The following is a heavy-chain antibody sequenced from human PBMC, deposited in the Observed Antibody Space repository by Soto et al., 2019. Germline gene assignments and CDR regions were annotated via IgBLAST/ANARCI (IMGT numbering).Heavy chain of an antibody. CDR1: GFTFSSYA. V-gene: IGHV3-23*01. CDR3: AKDPGALYCTNGVCYAFDI. Sequence: GGSLRLSCAASGFTFSSYAMSWVRQAPGKGLEWVSAISGSGGSTYYADSVKGRFTISRDNSKNTLYLQMNSLRAEDTAVYYCAKDPGALYCTNGVCYAFDIWGQGTMVTVSS. J-gene: IGHJ3*02. CDR2: ISGSGGST. D-gene: IGHD2-8*01.